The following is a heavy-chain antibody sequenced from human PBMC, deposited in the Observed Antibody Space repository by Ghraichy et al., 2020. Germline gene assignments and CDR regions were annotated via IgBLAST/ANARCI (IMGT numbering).Heavy chain of an antibody. Sequence: GGSLRLSCAASGFTFSSYAMSWVRQAPGKGLEWVSAISGSGGSTYYADSVKGRFTISRDNSKNTLYLQMNSLRSEDTAVYYCAKDTGGSVVVPAAKVDDWGQGSLVTASS. CDR3: AKDTGGSVVVPAAKVDD. CDR2: ISGSGGST. D-gene: IGHD2-2*01. J-gene: IGHJ4*02. CDR1: GFTFSSYA. V-gene: IGHV3-23*01.